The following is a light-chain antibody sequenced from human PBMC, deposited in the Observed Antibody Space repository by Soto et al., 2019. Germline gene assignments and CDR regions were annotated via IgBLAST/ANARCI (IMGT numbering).Light chain of an antibody. J-gene: IGKJ1*01. CDR1: QSFSSW. Sequence: DIQMTQFPSSVSASVGDRVTITCRASQSFSSWLAWYQQKPGKAPKLLIYDASSLESGVPSRFSGSGSGTEFTLTISSLQPDDFATYYCQQYSTYSTFGQGTKVDIK. CDR2: DAS. V-gene: IGKV1-5*01. CDR3: QQYSTYST.